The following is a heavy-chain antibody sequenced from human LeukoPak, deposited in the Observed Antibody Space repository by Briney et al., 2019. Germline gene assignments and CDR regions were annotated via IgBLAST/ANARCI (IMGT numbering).Heavy chain of an antibody. J-gene: IGHJ5*02. CDR2: ISGSGGST. CDR1: GFTFSSYA. CDR3: AKDPSRYCSGGSCLNWFDP. Sequence: GGSLRLSCAASGFTFSSYAMSWVRQAPGKGLEWVSAISGSGGSTYYADSVKGRFTISRDNSKNTLYLQMNSLRAEDTAVYYWAKDPSRYCSGGSCLNWFDPWGQGTLVTVSS. D-gene: IGHD2-15*01. V-gene: IGHV3-23*01.